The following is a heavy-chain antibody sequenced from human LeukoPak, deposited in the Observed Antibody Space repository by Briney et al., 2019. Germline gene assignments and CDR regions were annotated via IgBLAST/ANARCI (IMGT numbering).Heavy chain of an antibody. D-gene: IGHD2-2*01. CDR2: LSGST. CDR3: ARSVVVPAAFNWFDP. V-gene: IGHV4-34*01. Sequence: SETLSLTCAVYGGSFSGYYWGWIRQPPGKGLEWLGSLSGSTYYNPSLKSRVTISGDTSKNQFSLNLSSVTAADTAVYYCARSVVVPAAFNWFDPWGQGILVTVSS. J-gene: IGHJ5*02. CDR1: GGSFSGYY.